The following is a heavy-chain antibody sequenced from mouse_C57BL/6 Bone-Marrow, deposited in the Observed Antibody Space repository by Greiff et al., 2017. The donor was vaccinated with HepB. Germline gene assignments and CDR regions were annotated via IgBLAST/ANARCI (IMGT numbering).Heavy chain of an antibody. V-gene: IGHV1-5*01. J-gene: IGHJ2*01. CDR1: GYTFTSYW. CDR2: IYPGNSDT. D-gene: IGHD1-1*01. CDR3: TISYYGRNFDY. Sequence: EVQLQQSGTVLARPGASVKMSCKTSGYTFTSYWMHWVKQRPGQGLEWIGAIYPGNSDTSYNQKFKGKAKLTAVTSASTAYMELSSLTNEDSAVYYCTISYYGRNFDYWGQGTTLTVSS.